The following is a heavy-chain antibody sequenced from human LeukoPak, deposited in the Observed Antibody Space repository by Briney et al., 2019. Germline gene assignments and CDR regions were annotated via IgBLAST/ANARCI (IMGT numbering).Heavy chain of an antibody. CDR2: ISGSGGST. J-gene: IGHJ4*02. CDR3: AKDIQGIAAAGTS. D-gene: IGHD6-13*01. V-gene: IGHV3-23*01. CDR1: GFTFSNSA. Sequence: GGSLRLSCAASGFTFSNSAMTWVRQTPGEGLEWVSAISGSGGSTYYADSVKGRFTISRDNSKNTLYLQMNSLRAEDTAVYYCAKDIQGIAAAGTSWGQGTLVTVSP.